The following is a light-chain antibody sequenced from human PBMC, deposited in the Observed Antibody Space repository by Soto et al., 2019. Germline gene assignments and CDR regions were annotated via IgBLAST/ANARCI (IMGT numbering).Light chain of an antibody. CDR3: QQYNSYSPWT. Sequence: DIQMTQSPSTLSASVGDRVTITCRASQSISSWLAWYQQKPGKAPKLLIYDASRLESGVPSRFSGSGSGTEFTLTNSSLQPDDFATYYGQQYNSYSPWTFGQGTKVEIK. CDR2: DAS. V-gene: IGKV1-5*01. CDR1: QSISSW. J-gene: IGKJ1*01.